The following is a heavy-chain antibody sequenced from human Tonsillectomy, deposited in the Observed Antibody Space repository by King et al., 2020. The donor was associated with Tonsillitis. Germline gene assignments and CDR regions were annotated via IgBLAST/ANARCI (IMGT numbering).Heavy chain of an antibody. Sequence: DVQLVESGGGLVQPGGSLRLSCAASGFTFSSHWMHWVRQAPGKGPVWVALINSDGSSTSYADSVKGRFTISRDNAKNTLYLQMNSLRAEDTAVYYCAKDGGITVFGVVKPIRYYGMDVWGQGTTVTVSS. CDR1: GFTFSSHW. J-gene: IGHJ6*02. D-gene: IGHD3-3*01. CDR3: AKDGGITVFGVVKPIRYYGMDV. CDR2: INSDGSST. V-gene: IGHV3-74*01.